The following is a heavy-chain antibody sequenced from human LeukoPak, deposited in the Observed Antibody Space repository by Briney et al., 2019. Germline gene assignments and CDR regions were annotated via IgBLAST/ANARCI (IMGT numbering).Heavy chain of an antibody. J-gene: IGHJ4*02. CDR3: ASTSGYDFWDMGY. CDR1: GFTVSSNY. Sequence: GGSLRLSCAASGFTVSSNYMSWVRQAPGKGLEWVSVIYSGGSTYYADSVKGRFTISRDNSKNTLYLQMSSLRAEDTAVYYCASTSGYDFWDMGYWGQGTLVTVSS. D-gene: IGHD5-12*01. V-gene: IGHV3-66*01. CDR2: IYSGGST.